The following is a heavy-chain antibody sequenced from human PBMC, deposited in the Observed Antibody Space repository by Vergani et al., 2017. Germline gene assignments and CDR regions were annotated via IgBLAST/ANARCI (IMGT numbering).Heavy chain of an antibody. Sequence: VQLVESGGGLVQPGGSLRLSCAASGFTFSSYGMHWVRQAPGKGLEWVAVISYVGSNKYYADSVKGRFTISRDNSKNTLYLQMNSLRAEDTAVYYCARQPAAGTSDYYYYMDVWGKGP. CDR2: ISYVGSNK. V-gene: IGHV3-30*03. CDR1: GFTFSSYG. D-gene: IGHD6-13*01. J-gene: IGHJ6*03. CDR3: ARQPAAGTSDYYYYMDV.